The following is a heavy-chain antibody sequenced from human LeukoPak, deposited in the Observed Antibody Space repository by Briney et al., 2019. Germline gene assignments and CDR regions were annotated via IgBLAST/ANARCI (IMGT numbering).Heavy chain of an antibody. D-gene: IGHD3-10*01. V-gene: IGHV3-74*01. Sequence: GGSLRLSCAASGFTFSSYWMHWVRQAPGKGLVWVSHINSDGSTTTYADSVRGRFTISRDNAKNTLYLQMNSLKAEDTAVYYCARESVFYGSGTYYNLRDAFDIWGQGTMVTVSS. CDR1: GFTFSSYW. CDR2: INSDGSTT. CDR3: ARESVFYGSGTYYNLRDAFDI. J-gene: IGHJ3*02.